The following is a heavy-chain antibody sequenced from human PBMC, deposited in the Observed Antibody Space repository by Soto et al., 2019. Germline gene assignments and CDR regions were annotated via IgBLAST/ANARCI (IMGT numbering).Heavy chain of an antibody. J-gene: IGHJ4*02. CDR3: ARDIGFDYVN. V-gene: IGHV3-7*01. D-gene: IGHD3-16*01. CDR1: GFNVMSYW. CDR2: IKEDGSEI. Sequence: PGGSLRLSCAVSGFNVMSYWLSWVRQAPGKGLEWVASIKEDGSEIYYLHSVRGRFSISRDCAGNALHLTMDYLSAEDTGVYFCARDIGFDYVNWGQGTLVTVSS.